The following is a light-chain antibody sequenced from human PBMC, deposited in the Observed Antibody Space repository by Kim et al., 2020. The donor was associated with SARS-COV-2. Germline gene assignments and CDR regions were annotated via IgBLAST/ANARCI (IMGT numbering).Light chain of an antibody. V-gene: IGKV1-5*03. CDR2: KAS. J-gene: IGKJ4*01. CDR1: QTITSR. CDR3: QQYNSYCS. Sequence: DIQMTQSPSTLSASVGDTVTITCRASQTITSRLAWYQQKPGKAPKLLIYKASSLESGVPSRFSGSGSGTEFTLTISSLQPDDFATYYCQQYNSYCSFGGGTKVDI.